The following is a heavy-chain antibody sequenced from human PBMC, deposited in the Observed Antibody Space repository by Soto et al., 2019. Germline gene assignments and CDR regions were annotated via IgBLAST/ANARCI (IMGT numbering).Heavy chain of an antibody. D-gene: IGHD3-16*01. J-gene: IGHJ6*02. Sequence: QVQLVQSGAEVKNPGASVKVSCKASGYSFTRYGIGWARQAPGQGLEWMGWINAYNGNTNYAQNLQGRLTLTTDTSTTTAYMELSSLRSNDTAIYYCAMVDVYVTPSPQDVWGQGTTVTVSS. CDR3: AMVDVYVTPSPQDV. CDR1: GYSFTRYG. CDR2: INAYNGNT. V-gene: IGHV1-18*01.